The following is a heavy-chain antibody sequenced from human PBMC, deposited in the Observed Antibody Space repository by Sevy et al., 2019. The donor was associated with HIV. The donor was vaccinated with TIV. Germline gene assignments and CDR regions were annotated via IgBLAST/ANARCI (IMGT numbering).Heavy chain of an antibody. CDR3: ALERLSSNVAEYFQN. D-gene: IGHD1-1*01. CDR2: ISYDGSNK. J-gene: IGHJ1*01. V-gene: IGHV3-30-3*01. CDR1: GFTFSDYS. Sequence: GGSLRLSCAASGFTFSDYSLHWVRQAPGKGLEWVATISYDGSNKHYADSVKGRFTLSRDNSKNPLFLQMNSLRAEDTAVYYCALERLSSNVAEYFQNWGQGTLVTVSS.